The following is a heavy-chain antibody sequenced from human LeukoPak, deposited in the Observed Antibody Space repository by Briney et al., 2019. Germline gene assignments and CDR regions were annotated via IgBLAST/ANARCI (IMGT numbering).Heavy chain of an antibody. CDR3: ARGLSYYYDSSGFEEVVDP. CDR2: ISYDGSNK. V-gene: IGHV3-30*04. D-gene: IGHD3-22*01. Sequence: GGSLRLSCAASGFTFSSYAMHWVRQAPGKGLEWVAVISYDGSNKYYADSVKSRFTISRDNSKNTLYLQMNSLRAEDTAVYYCARGLSYYYDSSGFEEVVDPWGQGTLVTVSS. CDR1: GFTFSSYA. J-gene: IGHJ5*02.